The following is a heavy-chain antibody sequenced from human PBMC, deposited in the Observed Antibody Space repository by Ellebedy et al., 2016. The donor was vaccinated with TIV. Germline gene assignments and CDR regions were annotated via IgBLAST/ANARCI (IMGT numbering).Heavy chain of an antibody. D-gene: IGHD5-18*01. J-gene: IGHJ4*02. CDR1: GFTFSSYG. CDR2: ISYDGSNK. V-gene: IGHV3-30*18. Sequence: GGSLRLSCAASGFTFSSYGMYWVRQVPGKGLEWVTVISYDGSNKYYADSVKGRFTISRDNSKNTLYLQMNSLGAEDTAVYYCAKEPTDTTLARFDYWGQGTLVTVSS. CDR3: AKEPTDTTLARFDY.